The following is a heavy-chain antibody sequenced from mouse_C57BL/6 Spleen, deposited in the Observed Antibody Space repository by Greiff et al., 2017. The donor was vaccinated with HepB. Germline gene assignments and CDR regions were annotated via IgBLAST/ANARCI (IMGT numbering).Heavy chain of an antibody. CDR2: IYPSDSET. CDR1: GYTFTSYW. V-gene: IGHV1-61*01. J-gene: IGHJ4*01. D-gene: IGHD2-3*01. CDR3: AIDDGSTRYAMDY. Sequence: VQLQQPGAELVRPGSSVKLSCKASGYTFTSYWMDWVKQRPGQGLEWIGNIYPSDSETHYNQKFKDKATLTVDKSSSTAYMQLSSLTSEDSAVYYCAIDDGSTRYAMDYWGQGTSVTVSS.